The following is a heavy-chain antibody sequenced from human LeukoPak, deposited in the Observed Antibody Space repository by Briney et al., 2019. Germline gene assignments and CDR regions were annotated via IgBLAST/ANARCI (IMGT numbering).Heavy chain of an antibody. V-gene: IGHV4-31*03. CDR3: ARGSGFPGMVAGHAFDI. D-gene: IGHD3-10*01. CDR2: IYYSGST. CDR1: GGSISSGDYY. J-gene: IGHJ3*02. Sequence: SETLSLTCTVSGGSISSGDYYWSWIRQPPGKGLEWIGYIYYSGSTYYNPSLESRVTISVDTSKNQFSLKLSSVTAADTAVYYCARGSGFPGMVAGHAFDIWGQGTMVTVSS.